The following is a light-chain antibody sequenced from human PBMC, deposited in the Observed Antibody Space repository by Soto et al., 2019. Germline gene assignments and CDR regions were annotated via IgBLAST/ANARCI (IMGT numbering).Light chain of an antibody. J-gene: IGKJ5*01. V-gene: IGKV1-9*01. CDR2: TAS. CDR1: QGISSY. CDR3: QQRNSYPIT. Sequence: DIQLTQSPSFLSASVGDRVTITCRASQGISSYLAWYQQKPGKAPNLLIHTASTLQSGVPSRFSGSGSGTELTITISSLQPEDFATYYCQQRNSYPITFGQGTRLEIK.